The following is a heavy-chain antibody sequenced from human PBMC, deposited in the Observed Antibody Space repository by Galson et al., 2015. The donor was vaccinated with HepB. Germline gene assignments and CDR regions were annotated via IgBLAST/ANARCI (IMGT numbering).Heavy chain of an antibody. D-gene: IGHD2-2*01. V-gene: IGHV1-18*04. CDR3: ARDVVVPAAIGGFDY. CDR1: GYTFTSYG. J-gene: IGHJ4*02. CDR2: ISAYNGNT. Sequence: SVKVSCKASGYTFTSYGISWVRQAPGQGLEWMGWISAYNGNTNYAQKLQGRVTMTTDTSTSTAYMELRSLRSDDTAVYYCARDVVVPAAIGGFDYWGQGTLVTVSS.